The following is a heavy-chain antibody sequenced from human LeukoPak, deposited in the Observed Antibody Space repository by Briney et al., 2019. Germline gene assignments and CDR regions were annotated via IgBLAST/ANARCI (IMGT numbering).Heavy chain of an antibody. Sequence: SETLSLTCTVSGGSISSSSYYWGWLRQPPGKGLKWIGSIYYSGSTYYNPSLKSRVTISVDTSNNQFSLKLSSVTAADTAVYYCARLGYYDSSGYDYWGQGTLVTVSS. CDR3: ARLGYYDSSGYDY. CDR2: IYYSGST. D-gene: IGHD3-22*01. V-gene: IGHV4-39*01. CDR1: GGSISSSSYY. J-gene: IGHJ4*02.